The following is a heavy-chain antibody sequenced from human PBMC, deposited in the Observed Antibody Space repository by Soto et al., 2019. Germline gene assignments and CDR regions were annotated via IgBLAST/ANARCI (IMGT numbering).Heavy chain of an antibody. V-gene: IGHV3-23*01. J-gene: IGHJ4*02. Sequence: WGSLRLSCAASGFTFSTYAMSWVRQAPGRGLEWVSVISGRDDTKEYADSVRGRLTISRDNLKNTLYLQMNSLRAEDTAIYYCATATGTFVTSIYYFESWGKGYMVSVSS. D-gene: IGHD2-21*02. CDR3: ATATGTFVTSIYYFES. CDR2: ISGRDDTK. CDR1: GFTFSTYA.